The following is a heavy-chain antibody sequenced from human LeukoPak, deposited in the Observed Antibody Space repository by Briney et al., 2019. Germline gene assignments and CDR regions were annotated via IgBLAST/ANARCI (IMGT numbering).Heavy chain of an antibody. CDR2: IYHSGST. CDR1: GYSISSGYY. D-gene: IGHD6-6*01. CDR3: ARVGGSSSSIGY. J-gene: IGHJ4*02. Sequence: PSETLSLTCTGSGYSISSGYYWGWIRQPPWKGLEWIGSIYHSGSTYYNPSLKSRVTISVDTSKNHFSLKLSSVTAADTAVYYCARVGGSSSSIGYWGQGTLVTVSS. V-gene: IGHV4-38-2*02.